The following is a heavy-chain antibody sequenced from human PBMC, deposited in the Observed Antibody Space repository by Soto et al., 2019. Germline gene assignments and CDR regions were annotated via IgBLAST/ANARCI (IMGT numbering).Heavy chain of an antibody. Sequence: ASVKVSCKASGYTFTNYYMHWVRQAPGQGLEWMGLINPSGGGTSYAQKFQGRVTMTRDTSTSTVHMELSSLRSEDTAVYYCARVAQTQDRGFDYWGQGTLVTVSS. CDR3: ARVAQTQDRGFDY. V-gene: IGHV1-46*03. J-gene: IGHJ4*02. CDR2: INPSGGGT. CDR1: GYTFTNYY.